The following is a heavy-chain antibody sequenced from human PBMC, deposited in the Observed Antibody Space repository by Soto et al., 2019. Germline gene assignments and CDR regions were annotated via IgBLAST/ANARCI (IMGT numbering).Heavy chain of an antibody. Sequence: QVHLVQSGAEVKKPGASVKVSCKASGYTCTSYDINWVRQATGQGLERMGWMNPNSGNTGYAQKCQGRVTMTRNTSISTADMELSRLRSEDTAVYYCARVHAGYYDMLTCYYQGAAFDIWGQGTMVTVSS. CDR1: GYTCTSYD. V-gene: IGHV1-8*01. D-gene: IGHD3-9*01. J-gene: IGHJ3*02. CDR3: ARVHAGYYDMLTCYYQGAAFDI. CDR2: MNPNSGNT.